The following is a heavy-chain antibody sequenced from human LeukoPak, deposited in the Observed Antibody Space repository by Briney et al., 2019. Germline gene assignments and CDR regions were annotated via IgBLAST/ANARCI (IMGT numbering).Heavy chain of an antibody. CDR3: ARDHFGSLDS. CDR2: DYCGGNT. J-gene: IGHJ4*02. Sequence: SETLSLTCTVSGFSVTTDSYCWGWIRQPPGKGLEWIGYDYCGGNTNYDPSLKRRVTISIDTSKNQFSLTLTSVTAADTAVYFCARDHFGSLDSWGQGILVTVSS. V-gene: IGHV4-61*01. D-gene: IGHD3-10*01. CDR1: GFSVTTDSYC.